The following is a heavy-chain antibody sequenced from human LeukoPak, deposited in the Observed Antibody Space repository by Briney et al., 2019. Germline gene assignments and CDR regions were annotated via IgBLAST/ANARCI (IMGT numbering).Heavy chain of an antibody. CDR1: GGSFSGYY. J-gene: IGHJ4*02. Sequence: SETLSLTCAVYGGSFSGYYWSWIRQPPGKGLEWIGEINHSGSSNYNPSLKSRVTISVDTSKNQFSLKLSSVTAADTAVYYCARVQPLGSGWYHPLTGYFDYWGQGTLVTVSS. D-gene: IGHD6-19*01. CDR2: INHSGSS. CDR3: ARVQPLGSGWYHPLTGYFDY. V-gene: IGHV4-34*01.